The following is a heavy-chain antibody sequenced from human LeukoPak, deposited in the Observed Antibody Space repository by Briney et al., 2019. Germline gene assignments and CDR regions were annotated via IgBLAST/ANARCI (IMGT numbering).Heavy chain of an antibody. V-gene: IGHV4-34*01. J-gene: IGHJ4*02. CDR1: GGSFSGYY. CDR3: ARQSSGSKLGYFDY. CDR2: INHSGST. D-gene: IGHD7-27*01. Sequence: SETLSLTCAVYGGSFSGYYWSWIRQPPGKGLEWIGEINHSGSTNYNPSLKSRVTISVDTSKNQFSLKLSSVTAADTAVYYCARQSSGSKLGYFDYWGQGTLVTVSS.